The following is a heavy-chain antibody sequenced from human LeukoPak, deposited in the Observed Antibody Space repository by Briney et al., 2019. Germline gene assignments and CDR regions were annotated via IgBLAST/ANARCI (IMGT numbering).Heavy chain of an antibody. V-gene: IGHV3-30*04. D-gene: IGHD3-22*01. CDR2: ISYDGSNK. Sequence: PGRSLRLSCAASGFTFSRYALHWVRQAPGKGLEWVAVISYDGSNKYYADSVKGRFTISRDNSKNTLYLQMNSLRAEDTAVYYCAKDGQYYYDPREGLFYFDYWGQGTLVTVSS. CDR3: AKDGQYYYDPREGLFYFDY. J-gene: IGHJ4*02. CDR1: GFTFSRYA.